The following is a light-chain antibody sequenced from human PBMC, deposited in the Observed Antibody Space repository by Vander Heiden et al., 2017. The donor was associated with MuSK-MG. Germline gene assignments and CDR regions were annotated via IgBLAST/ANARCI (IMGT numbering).Light chain of an antibody. V-gene: IGKV1-8*01. J-gene: IGKJ1*01. CDR2: AAT. Sequence: AIRMTQSPSSFSASTGDRVTITCRASQGVSSYLAWYQQKPGKAPKLLIYAATTLQSGVPSRFSGSGSGTDFTLTISCLQSEDFATYYCQQYDDYPRTFGQGTKVEI. CDR1: QGVSSY. CDR3: QQYDDYPRT.